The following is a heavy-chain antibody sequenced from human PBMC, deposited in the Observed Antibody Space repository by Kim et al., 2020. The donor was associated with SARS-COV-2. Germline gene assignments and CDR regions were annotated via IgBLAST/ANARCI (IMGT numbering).Heavy chain of an antibody. D-gene: IGHD3-10*01. V-gene: IGHV4-59*01. J-gene: IGHJ4*02. CDR3: AGKYYYGSGSYYEIDY. Sequence: SLKSRVTISVDTSKNQFSLKLSSVTAAHTAVYYCAGKYYYGSGSYYEIDYWGQGTLVTVSS.